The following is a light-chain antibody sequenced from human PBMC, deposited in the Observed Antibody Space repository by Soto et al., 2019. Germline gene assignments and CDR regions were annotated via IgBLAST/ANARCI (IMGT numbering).Light chain of an antibody. CDR2: DVT. CDR3: SSYTTSSTLV. V-gene: IGLV2-14*01. Sequence: SVLTQPASVSASPGQSITISCTGTSTDIGGFDSVSWYQQHPGKAPKLMIYDVTDRPSGVSNRFSGSKSGDTASLTISGLQAEDEADYYCSSYTTSSTLVFGGGTKLTVL. J-gene: IGLJ2*01. CDR1: STDIGGFDS.